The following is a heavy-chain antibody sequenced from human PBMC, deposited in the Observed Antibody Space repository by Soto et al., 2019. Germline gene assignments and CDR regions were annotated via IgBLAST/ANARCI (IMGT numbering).Heavy chain of an antibody. CDR1: GESFSGYY. V-gene: IGHV4-34*01. CDR3: TTSGRRWPDAFDI. D-gene: IGHD2-15*01. J-gene: IGHJ3*02. Sequence: SETLSLTCAVYGESFSGYYWSWIRQPPGNGLEWIGEIHDSGSTNYNPSLKSRLIISVDTSRNQFSLKVTSVTAADTAVYYCTTSGRRWPDAFDIWAQGAMVTVSS. CDR2: IHDSGST.